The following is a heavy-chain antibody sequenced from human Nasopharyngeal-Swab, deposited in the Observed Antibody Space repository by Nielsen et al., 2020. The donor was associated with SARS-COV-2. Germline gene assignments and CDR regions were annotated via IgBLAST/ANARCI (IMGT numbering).Heavy chain of an antibody. V-gene: IGHV3-30-3*01. CDR2: ISYDGSNK. Sequence: GESMKISCAASGFTFSSYAMHWVRQAPGKGLEWVAVISYDGSNKYYADSVKGRFTISRDNSKNTLYLQMNSLRAEDTAVYYCARDLSPRSVVPAAIPWFDPWGQGTLVTVSS. CDR1: GFTFSSYA. CDR3: ARDLSPRSVVPAAIPWFDP. D-gene: IGHD2-2*02. J-gene: IGHJ5*02.